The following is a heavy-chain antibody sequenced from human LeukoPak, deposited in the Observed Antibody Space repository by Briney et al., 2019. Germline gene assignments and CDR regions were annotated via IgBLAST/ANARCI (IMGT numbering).Heavy chain of an antibody. J-gene: IGHJ4*02. V-gene: IGHV1-69*04. D-gene: IGHD3-3*01. Sequence: SVKVSCKASGGTFSSYAISWVRQAPGQGLEWMGRIIPILGIANYAQKSQGRVTITADKSTSTAYMELSSLRSEDTAVYYCARAPDDYDFWSGPFDYWGRGTLVTVSS. CDR2: IIPILGIA. CDR3: ARAPDDYDFWSGPFDY. CDR1: GGTFSSYA.